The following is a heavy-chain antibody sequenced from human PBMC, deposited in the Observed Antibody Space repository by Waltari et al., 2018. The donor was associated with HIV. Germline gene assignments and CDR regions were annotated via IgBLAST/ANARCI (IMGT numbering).Heavy chain of an antibody. Sequence: VQLVQSGAEVKKPGASVKVSCKVSGYTLSELALHWVRQSPGKGLEWMGGFEPRDGETVYAQQFQGRVTKTEDPSTGSAYMDLTGLGFDDTAVYYCTGGGSAFDVWGQGTMVTVSS. CDR2: FEPRDGET. J-gene: IGHJ3*01. V-gene: IGHV1-24*01. CDR1: GYTLSELA. CDR3: TGGGSAFDV. D-gene: IGHD3-16*01.